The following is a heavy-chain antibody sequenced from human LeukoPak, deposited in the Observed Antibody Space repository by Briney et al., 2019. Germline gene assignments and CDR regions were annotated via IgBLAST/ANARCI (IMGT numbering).Heavy chain of an antibody. CDR1: GGTFSSYA. J-gene: IGHJ4*02. Sequence: GASVKVSCKASGGTFSSYAISWVRQAPGQGLEWMGWISPKSGGTKFALKFQDRVTMTSDTSISTAHMELSRLKSDDTAMYYCARIEGAAITFWGQGTLITVSS. CDR2: ISPKSGGT. CDR3: ARIEGAAITF. D-gene: IGHD5-12*01. V-gene: IGHV1-2*02.